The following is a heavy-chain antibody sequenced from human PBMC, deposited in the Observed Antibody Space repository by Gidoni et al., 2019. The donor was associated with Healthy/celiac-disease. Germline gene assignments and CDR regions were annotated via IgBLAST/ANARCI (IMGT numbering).Heavy chain of an antibody. CDR1: GFTFSSYG. V-gene: IGHV3-33*01. CDR3: ARDYHSYGIAAADPPLFDY. D-gene: IGHD6-13*01. J-gene: IGHJ4*02. Sequence: QVQLVESGGGVVQPGRSLRLSCAASGFTFSSYGLHWVRQAPGKGLEWVEVIWYDGCNKYYADSVKGRFTISRDNSKNTLYLQMNSLRAEDTAVYYCARDYHSYGIAAADPPLFDYWGQGTLVTVSS. CDR2: IWYDGCNK.